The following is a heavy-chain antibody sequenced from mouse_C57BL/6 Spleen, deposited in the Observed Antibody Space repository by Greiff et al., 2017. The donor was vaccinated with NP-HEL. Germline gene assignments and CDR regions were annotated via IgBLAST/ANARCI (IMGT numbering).Heavy chain of an antibody. Sequence: QVQLQQSGAELVKPGASVKISCKASGYAFSSYWMNWVKQRPGQGLEWIGQIYPGDGDTNYNGKFKGKATLTADKSSSTAYMQLSSLTSEDDAVYFCARSGGLRRPSAMDYWGQGTSVTVSS. CDR3: ARSGGLRRPSAMDY. J-gene: IGHJ4*01. D-gene: IGHD2-2*01. V-gene: IGHV1-80*01. CDR2: IYPGDGDT. CDR1: GYAFSSYW.